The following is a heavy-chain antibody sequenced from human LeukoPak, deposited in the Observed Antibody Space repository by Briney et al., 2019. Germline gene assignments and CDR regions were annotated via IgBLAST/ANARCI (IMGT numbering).Heavy chain of an antibody. D-gene: IGHD2-15*01. CDR2: ISAYNGNT. J-gene: IGHJ3*02. Sequence: ASVKVSCKASGYTFTSYGISWVRQAPGQGLEWMGWISAYNGNTNYAQKLQGRVTMTTDTSTSTAYMELRSLRSDDTAVYYCARSGCSGGSCHGDAFDIWGQGTMVTVSS. CDR3: ARSGCSGGSCHGDAFDI. CDR1: GYTFTSYG. V-gene: IGHV1-18*01.